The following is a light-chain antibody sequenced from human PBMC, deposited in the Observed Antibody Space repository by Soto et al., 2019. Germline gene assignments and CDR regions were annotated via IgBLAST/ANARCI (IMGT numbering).Light chain of an antibody. CDR3: SSYAGSNNNVV. CDR1: GSDVGAYDY. V-gene: IGLV2-8*01. J-gene: IGLJ2*01. Sequence: QSALTQPPSASGSPGQSVTISCTGTGSDVGAYDYVSWYQQHSGNAPKLMIYEVSQRPSGVPDRFSGSKSGNTASLIVSGLQAEDEADYDCSSYAGSNNNVVFGGGTKLTVL. CDR2: EVS.